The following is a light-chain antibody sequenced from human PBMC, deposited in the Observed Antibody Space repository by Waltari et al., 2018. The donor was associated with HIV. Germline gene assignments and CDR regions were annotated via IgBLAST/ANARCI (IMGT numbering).Light chain of an antibody. CDR1: PSVSSN. V-gene: IGKV3-15*01. Sequence: EIVMTQSPATLSVSPGERATLSCRASPSVSSNLAWYQQKPGQAPRLLIYCASTRATGIPARFSGSGSGTEFTLTLSSLQSEDVAVYFCQQYYNWPYTFGQGTKLEIK. CDR3: QQYYNWPYT. CDR2: CAS. J-gene: IGKJ2*01.